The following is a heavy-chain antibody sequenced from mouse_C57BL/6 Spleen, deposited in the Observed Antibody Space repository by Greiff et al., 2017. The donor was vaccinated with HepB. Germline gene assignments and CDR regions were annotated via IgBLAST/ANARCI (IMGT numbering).Heavy chain of an antibody. Sequence: EVKLQESGPGLVKPSQSLSLTCSVTGYSITSGYYWNWIRQFPGNKLEWMGYISYDGSNNYNPSLKNRISITRDTSKNQFFLKLNSVTTEDTATYYCARVEDYDGYFDVWGTGTTVTVSS. CDR1: GYSITSGYY. J-gene: IGHJ1*03. D-gene: IGHD2-4*01. CDR2: ISYDGSN. V-gene: IGHV3-6*01. CDR3: ARVEDYDGYFDV.